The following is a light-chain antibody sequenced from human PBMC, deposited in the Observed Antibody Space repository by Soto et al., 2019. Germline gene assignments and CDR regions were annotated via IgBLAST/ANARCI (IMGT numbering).Light chain of an antibody. CDR3: CSYAGSPWV. V-gene: IGLV2-23*02. CDR1: SGDIGSYNF. CDR2: EVS. Sequence: QSVLTQPASVSGSPGQSITISCTGTSGDIGSYNFVSWYQQHPGKAPKLMIYEVSKRPSGVSDRFSGSKSGITASLTISGLQAEDEADYYCCSYAGSPWVFGGGTKVTVL. J-gene: IGLJ3*02.